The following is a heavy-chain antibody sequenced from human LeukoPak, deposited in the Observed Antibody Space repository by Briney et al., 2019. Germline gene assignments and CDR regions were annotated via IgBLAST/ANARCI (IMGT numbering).Heavy chain of an antibody. CDR2: MSYDGSNK. V-gene: IGHV3-30-3*01. J-gene: IGHJ4*02. CDR1: GFTFRNYV. Sequence: GRSLRLSCAASGFTFRNYVMHWVRQAPGKGLEWVAAMSYDGSNKYYADSVKGRFTISRDNSNNTLYLRMNGLRAEDTAVYYCARDHPEFDYWGQGTLVTVSS. CDR3: ARDHPEFDY.